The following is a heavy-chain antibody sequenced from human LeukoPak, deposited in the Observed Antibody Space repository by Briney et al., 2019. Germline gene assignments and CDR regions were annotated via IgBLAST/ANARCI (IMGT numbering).Heavy chain of an antibody. CDR3: ARESSTYCSSTSCYFVSGWFDP. V-gene: IGHV4-30-2*01. Sequence: SETLSLTCAVSGGSISSGGYSWSWIRQPPGKGLEWIGYIYHSGSTYYNPSLKSRVTISVDGSKNQFSLKLSSVTAADTAVYYCARESSTYCSSTSCYFVSGWFDPWGQGTLVTVSS. J-gene: IGHJ5*02. CDR1: GGSISSGGYS. CDR2: IYHSGST. D-gene: IGHD2-2*01.